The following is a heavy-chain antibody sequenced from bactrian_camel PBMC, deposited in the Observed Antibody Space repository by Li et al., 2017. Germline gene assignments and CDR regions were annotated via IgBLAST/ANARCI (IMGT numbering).Heavy chain of an antibody. D-gene: IGHD7*01. CDR1: ETLPKPYY. CDR2: IGATGHEFSA. V-gene: IGHV3S20*01. J-gene: IGHJ4*01. Sequence: RLSCVASETLPKPYYMGWVRQAPGKEREGVASIGATGHEFSARYGDSVQGRFTISKDNARNTLYLEMNSLKPEDTAVYYCAAGRDLYARAPDIRAWQWYGQGTQVTV.